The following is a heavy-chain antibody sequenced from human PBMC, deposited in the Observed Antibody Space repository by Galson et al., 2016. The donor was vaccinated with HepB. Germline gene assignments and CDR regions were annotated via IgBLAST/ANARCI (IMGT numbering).Heavy chain of an antibody. CDR3: ARAANTGRWLFHSDY. V-gene: IGHV3-33*01. D-gene: IGHD3-22*01. J-gene: IGHJ4*02. Sequence: SLRLSCAASGFTFSSYGIHWVRQAPGKGLEWVAVIWYDGSYKYYADSVKGRFTISRDNSKNTLYLQMNSLRAEDTAVYYCARAANTGRWLFHSDYWGQGTLVTVSS. CDR2: IWYDGSYK. CDR1: GFTFSSYG.